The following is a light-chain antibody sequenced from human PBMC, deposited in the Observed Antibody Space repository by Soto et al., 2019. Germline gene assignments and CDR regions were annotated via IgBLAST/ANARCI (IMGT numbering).Light chain of an antibody. CDR3: QQYNTWSPLT. V-gene: IGKV3-15*01. CDR1: QSVSNN. Sequence: EIVMTQSPATLSVSPGERATLSCRASQSVSNNLAWYQQKPGQAPRLLIYGASTRATGIPARFSGSGSGTEFTLTLRSLQSEDFAVYYCQQYNTWSPLTFGGGTKVETK. J-gene: IGKJ4*01. CDR2: GAS.